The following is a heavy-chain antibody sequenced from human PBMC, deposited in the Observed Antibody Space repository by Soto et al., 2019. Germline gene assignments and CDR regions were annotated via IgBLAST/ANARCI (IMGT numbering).Heavy chain of an antibody. CDR3: ARDGYYYDSSGYHALDI. J-gene: IGHJ3*02. Sequence: VKVSCKASGGTFSSYAISWVRQAPGQGLEWMGGIIPIFGTANYAQKFQGRVTITADKSTSTAYMELSSLRSEDTAVYYCARDGYYYDSSGYHALDIWGQGTMVTVSS. D-gene: IGHD3-22*01. CDR2: IIPIFGTA. V-gene: IGHV1-69*06. CDR1: GGTFSSYA.